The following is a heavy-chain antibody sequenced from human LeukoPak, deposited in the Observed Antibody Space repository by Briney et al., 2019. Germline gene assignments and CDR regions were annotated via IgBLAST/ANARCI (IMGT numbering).Heavy chain of an antibody. J-gene: IGHJ4*02. CDR3: PSYCSPPTSPFAS. V-gene: IGHV4-30-2*01. CDR2: IYHSGNT. D-gene: IGHD2-15*01. CDR1: GGSISSGGYY. Sequence: SETLSLTCTVSGGSISSGGYYWSWIRQPPGKGLEWIGYIYHSGNTYYNPSLKSRVTISIDRSKNQFSLRLTSVTAADTAVYYCPSYCSPPTSPFASWGQGPLATVS.